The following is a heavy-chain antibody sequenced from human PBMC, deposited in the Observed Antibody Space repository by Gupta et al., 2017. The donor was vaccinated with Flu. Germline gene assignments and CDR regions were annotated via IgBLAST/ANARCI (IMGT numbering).Heavy chain of an antibody. CDR3: AKGDSSGWYIHLEYFDY. D-gene: IGHD6-19*01. CDR2: ISWDGGST. Sequence: EVQLVESGGVVVQPGGSLSLSCAASGFTFDDYTMHWVRQAPGKGLEWVSLISWDGGSTYYADSVKGRFTISRDNSKNSLYLQMNSLRTEDTALYYCAKGDSSGWYIHLEYFDYWGQGTLVTVSS. V-gene: IGHV3-43*01. J-gene: IGHJ4*02. CDR1: GFTFDDYT.